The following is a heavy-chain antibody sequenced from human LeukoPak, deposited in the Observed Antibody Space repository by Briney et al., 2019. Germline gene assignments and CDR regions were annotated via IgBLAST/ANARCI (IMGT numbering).Heavy chain of an antibody. Sequence: SSVKVSCKASGGTFSSYAISWVRQAPGQGLEWMGGIIPIFGTANYAQKFQGRVTITTDESTSTAYMELSSLRSEDTAVYYCASYSSGWYRGLYFDYWGQGTLVTVSS. V-gene: IGHV1-69*05. CDR3: ASYSSGWYRGLYFDY. CDR2: IIPIFGTA. CDR1: GGTFSSYA. D-gene: IGHD6-19*01. J-gene: IGHJ4*02.